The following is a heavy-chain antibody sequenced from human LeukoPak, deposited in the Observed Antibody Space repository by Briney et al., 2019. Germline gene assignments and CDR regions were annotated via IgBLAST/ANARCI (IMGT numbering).Heavy chain of an antibody. D-gene: IGHD5-24*01. CDR1: GGSFSGYY. V-gene: IGHV4-34*01. Sequence: SETLSLTCAVYGGSFSGYYWSWIRQPPGKGLEWIGEINHSGSTNYNPSLKSRVTISVDTSKNQFSLKLSSVTAADTAVYYCARARRADGYYYYYYMDVWGKGTTVTISS. CDR3: ARARRADGYYYYYYMDV. J-gene: IGHJ6*03. CDR2: INHSGST.